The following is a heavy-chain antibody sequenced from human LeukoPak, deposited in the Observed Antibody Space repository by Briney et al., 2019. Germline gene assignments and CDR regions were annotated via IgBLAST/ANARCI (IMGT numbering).Heavy chain of an antibody. J-gene: IGHJ5*02. V-gene: IGHV4-39*01. Sequence: SETLSLTCTVSGGSFSSSSYYWGWIRQPPGKGLEWIGSIYYSGSTYYNPSLKSRVTISVDTSKNQFSLKLSSVTAADTAVYYCASKGDYSWVDPWVQGTLVTVSS. CDR3: ASKGDYSWVDP. CDR2: IYYSGST. D-gene: IGHD4-17*01. CDR1: GGSFSSSSYY.